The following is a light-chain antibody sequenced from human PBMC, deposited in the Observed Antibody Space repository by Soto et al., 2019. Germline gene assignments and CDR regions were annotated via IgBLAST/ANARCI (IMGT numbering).Light chain of an antibody. J-gene: IGKJ2*01. CDR1: QGIVHSGGNTY. V-gene: IGKV2-24*01. Sequence: EIVMTPTPLSSPVTLGQPASISCSSSQGIVHSGGNTYLSWLQQRPCQPPRLLIYKISNRFTGVPVRLSGSGAGTEFTPKISRVDAEDVGVYYFMQDTRPYTFGQWTKLEIK. CDR3: MQDTRPYT. CDR2: KIS.